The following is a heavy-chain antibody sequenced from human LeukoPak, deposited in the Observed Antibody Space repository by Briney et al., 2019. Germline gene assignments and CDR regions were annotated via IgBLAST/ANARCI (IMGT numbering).Heavy chain of an antibody. Sequence: PGGSLRLSCAASGFTFSSYSMNWVRQAPGKGLEWVSYISSSRSTMYYADSVKGRFTISRDNAKNSLYLQMNSLRGEDTAVYYCARNGLGYYDSSGSRDAFDIWGQGTMVTVSS. CDR1: GFTFSSYS. D-gene: IGHD3-22*01. V-gene: IGHV3-48*01. CDR2: ISSSRSTM. J-gene: IGHJ3*02. CDR3: ARNGLGYYDSSGSRDAFDI.